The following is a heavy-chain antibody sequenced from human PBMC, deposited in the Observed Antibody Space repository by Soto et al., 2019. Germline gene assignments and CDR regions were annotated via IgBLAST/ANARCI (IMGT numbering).Heavy chain of an antibody. D-gene: IGHD3-22*01. CDR2: IIPIFGTA. Sequence: SVKVSCKASGGTFSSYAIGWVRQAPGQGLEWMGGIIPIFGTANYAQKFQGRVTITADKSTSTAYMELSSLRSEDTAVYYCARVSRYDSSGYYRRGFDYWGQGTLVTVSS. CDR1: GGTFSSYA. V-gene: IGHV1-69*06. J-gene: IGHJ4*02. CDR3: ARVSRYDSSGYYRRGFDY.